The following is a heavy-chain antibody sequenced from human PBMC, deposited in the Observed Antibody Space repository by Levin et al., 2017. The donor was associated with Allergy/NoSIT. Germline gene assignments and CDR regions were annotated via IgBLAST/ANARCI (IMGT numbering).Heavy chain of an antibody. Sequence: GSLRLSCTVSGGSISSYYWSWIRQPPGKGLEWIGYIYYSGSTNYNPSLKSRVTISVDTSKNQFSLKLSSVTAADTAVYYCARVSDAVITMVRGVTAYNWFDPWGQGTLVTVSS. V-gene: IGHV4-59*01. CDR1: GGSISSYY. CDR2: IYYSGST. J-gene: IGHJ5*02. D-gene: IGHD3-10*01. CDR3: ARVSDAVITMVRGVTAYNWFDP.